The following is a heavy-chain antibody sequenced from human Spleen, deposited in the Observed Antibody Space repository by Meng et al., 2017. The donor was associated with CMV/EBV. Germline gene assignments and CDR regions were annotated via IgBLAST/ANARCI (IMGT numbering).Heavy chain of an antibody. CDR3: ARDQGSSFVWFDP. Sequence: VSGGSISSSSYYWGWIRQPPGKGLEWIGSIYYSGSTYYNPSLKSRVTISVDTSKNQFSLKLSSVTAADTAVYYCARDQGSSFVWFDPWGQGTLVTVSS. J-gene: IGHJ5*02. CDR1: GGSISSSSYY. CDR2: IYYSGST. D-gene: IGHD6-13*01. V-gene: IGHV4-39*07.